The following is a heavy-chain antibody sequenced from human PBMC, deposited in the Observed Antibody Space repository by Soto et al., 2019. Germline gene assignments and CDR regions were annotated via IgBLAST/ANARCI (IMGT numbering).Heavy chain of an antibody. J-gene: IGHJ3*02. Sequence: LRLSCAASGFTFSSYSMNWVRQAPGKGLEWVSSISSSSSYIYYADSVKGRFTISRDNAKNSLYLQMNSLRAEDTAVYYCAVVVIAIDAFHIWGQGTMVTVSS. D-gene: IGHD2-21*01. CDR3: AVVVIAIDAFHI. CDR1: GFTFSSYS. V-gene: IGHV3-21*01. CDR2: ISSSSSYI.